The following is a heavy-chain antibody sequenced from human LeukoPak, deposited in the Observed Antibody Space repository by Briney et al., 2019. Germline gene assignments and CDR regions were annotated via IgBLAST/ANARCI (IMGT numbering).Heavy chain of an antibody. CDR2: IASNGGSD. D-gene: IGHD6-13*01. J-gene: IGHJ4*02. V-gene: IGHV3-30*18. CDR3: AKRGHYSINWYHYFDH. CDR1: GFTFTTYG. Sequence: GGSLRLSCAASGFTFTTYGLHWVRQAPGKGLEWVAAIASNGGSDYYADSVKGRFTISRDNSKNALFLQMNSLRPDDTAVYYCAKRGHYSINWYHYFDHWGQGTLVAVSS.